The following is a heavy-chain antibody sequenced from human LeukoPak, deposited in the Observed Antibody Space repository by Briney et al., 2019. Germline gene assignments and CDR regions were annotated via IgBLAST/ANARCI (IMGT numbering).Heavy chain of an antibody. J-gene: IGHJ4*02. CDR1: GFTFSSYA. CDR3: ARDGPKYSSGWYVDY. V-gene: IGHV3-23*01. CDR2: ISGSGGST. D-gene: IGHD6-19*01. Sequence: GGSLRLSCAASGFTFSSYAMSWVRQAPGKGLEWVSAISGSGGSTYYADSVKGRFTISRDNSKNTLYLQMNSLRAEDTAVYYCARDGPKYSSGWYVDYWGQGTLVTVSS.